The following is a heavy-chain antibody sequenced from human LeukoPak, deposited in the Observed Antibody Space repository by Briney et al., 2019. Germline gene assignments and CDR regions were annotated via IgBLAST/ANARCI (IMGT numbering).Heavy chain of an antibody. CDR1: GFTFDDYA. CDR3: AKDTDDGYYYYYGMDV. CDR2: ISWNSGSI. V-gene: IGHV3-9*01. J-gene: IGHJ6*02. D-gene: IGHD3-16*01. Sequence: TGGSLRLSCAASGFTFDDYAMHWVRQAPGKGLEWVSGISWNSGSIGYADSVKGRFTISRDNAKNSLYLQMNSLRAEDTALYYCAKDTDDGYYYYYGMDVWGQGTTVTVSS.